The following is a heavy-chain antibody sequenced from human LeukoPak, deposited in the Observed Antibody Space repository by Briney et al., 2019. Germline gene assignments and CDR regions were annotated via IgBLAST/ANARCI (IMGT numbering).Heavy chain of an antibody. D-gene: IGHD5-18*01. V-gene: IGHV3-11*01. CDR2: ISSSGSTI. CDR3: ARGSTRGYTYARSSCFDY. CDR1: GFTFSDYY. J-gene: IGHJ4*02. Sequence: GGSLRLSCAASGFTFSDYYMSWIRQAPGKGLEWVSYISSSGSTIYYADSVKGRFTISRDISKNTLYLQMNSLRAEDTAVYYCARGSTRGYTYARSSCFDYWGQGTLVTVSS.